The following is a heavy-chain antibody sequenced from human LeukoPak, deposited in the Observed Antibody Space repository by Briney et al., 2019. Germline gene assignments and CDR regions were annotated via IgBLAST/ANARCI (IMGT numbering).Heavy chain of an antibody. CDR2: IYPADSDT. D-gene: IGHD3-16*01. V-gene: IGHV5-51*01. CDR1: GYTFTNYW. Sequence: GESLKISCKGSGYTFTNYWIGWVRQMPGKVLEWMGIIYPADSDTRYSPSFQGQVTISVDKSISTAYLQWSSLKASDTAMYYCARKRRLRLGDFDYWGQGTLVAVSS. CDR3: ARKRRLRLGDFDY. J-gene: IGHJ4*02.